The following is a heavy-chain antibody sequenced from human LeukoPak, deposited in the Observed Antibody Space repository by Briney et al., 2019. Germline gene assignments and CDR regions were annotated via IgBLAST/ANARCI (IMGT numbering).Heavy chain of an antibody. CDR1: GFTFDDYA. Sequence: PGRSLRLSCAASGFTFDDYAMLWVRQAPGKGLEWVSGISWNSGSIGYADSVKGRFTISRDNAKNSLYLQMNSLRAEDTALYYCAKDGYSSGWYWAYFDYWGQGTLVTVSS. J-gene: IGHJ4*02. D-gene: IGHD6-19*01. V-gene: IGHV3-9*01. CDR3: AKDGYSSGWYWAYFDY. CDR2: ISWNSGSI.